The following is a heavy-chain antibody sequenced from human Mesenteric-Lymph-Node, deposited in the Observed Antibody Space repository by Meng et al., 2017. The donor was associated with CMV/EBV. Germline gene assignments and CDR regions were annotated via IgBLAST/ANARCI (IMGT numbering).Heavy chain of an antibody. D-gene: IGHD5-18*01. J-gene: IGHJ6*02. Sequence: ASVKVSCKASGYTFTSYGISWVRQAPGQGLEWMGWISAYNGNTNYAQKLQGRVTMTTDTSTSTAYMELRSLRSEDTAVYYCARDQTHPRQLWLRSYYGMDVWGQGTTVTVSS. CDR1: GYTFTSYG. CDR3: ARDQTHPRQLWLRSYYGMDV. V-gene: IGHV1-18*01. CDR2: ISAYNGNT.